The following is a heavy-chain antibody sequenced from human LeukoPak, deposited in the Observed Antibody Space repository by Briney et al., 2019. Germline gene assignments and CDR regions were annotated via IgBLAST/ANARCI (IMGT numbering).Heavy chain of an antibody. CDR3: AKDERRPDGWTGGSYH. V-gene: IGHV4-4*07. CDR2: SDDSGNT. CDR1: GGSISGYK. D-gene: IGHD5-24*01. Sequence: SETLSLTCTVSGGSISGYKWSWIRQPAGKGLEWIGRSDDSGNTNYNPSPKSRVTVSVDTSKNQISLKLNSVTAADTAVYYCAKDERRPDGWTGGSYHWGQGIPVTVSS. J-gene: IGHJ4*02.